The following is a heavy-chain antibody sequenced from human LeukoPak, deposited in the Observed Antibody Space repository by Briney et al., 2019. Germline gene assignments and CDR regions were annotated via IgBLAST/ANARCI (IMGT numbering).Heavy chain of an antibody. J-gene: IGHJ4*02. CDR3: ARMVATNEMAFDY. Sequence: ASVKVSCKASGYTFTGYYMHWARQAPGQGLEWMGWINPNSGGTNYAQKFQGRVTMTRDTSISTAYMELSRLRSDDTAVYYCARMVATNEMAFDYWGQGTLVTVSS. V-gene: IGHV1-2*02. CDR2: INPNSGGT. CDR1: GYTFTGYY. D-gene: IGHD5-24*01.